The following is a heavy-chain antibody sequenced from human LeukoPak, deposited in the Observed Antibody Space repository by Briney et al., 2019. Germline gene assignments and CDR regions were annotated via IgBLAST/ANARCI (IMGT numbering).Heavy chain of an antibody. Sequence: SLRLSCTASGFTFGDYAMSWVRQAPGKGLEWVGFIRSKAYGGTTEYAASVKGRFTISRDDSKSIAYLQMNSLKTEDTAVYYCTRGTSSSWHTYYFDYWGQGTLVTVSS. CDR1: GFTFGDYA. CDR3: TRGTSSSWHTYYFDY. V-gene: IGHV3-49*04. CDR2: IRSKAYGGTT. J-gene: IGHJ4*02. D-gene: IGHD6-13*01.